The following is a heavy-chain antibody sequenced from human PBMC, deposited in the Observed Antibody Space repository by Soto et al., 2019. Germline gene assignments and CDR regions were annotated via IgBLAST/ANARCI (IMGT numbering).Heavy chain of an antibody. Sequence: PGGSLRLSCAASGFTFSSYWMHWVRQAPGKGLVWVSRIDNAGSSVRYADSVKGRFTISRDNAKNTLYLQMNSLRAEDTAVYYCAREIYDDYDSSCFDHRGQGTLVTVSP. V-gene: IGHV3-74*01. CDR1: GFTFSSYW. CDR2: IDNAGSSV. J-gene: IGHJ4*02. CDR3: AREIYDDYDSSCFDH. D-gene: IGHD3-22*01.